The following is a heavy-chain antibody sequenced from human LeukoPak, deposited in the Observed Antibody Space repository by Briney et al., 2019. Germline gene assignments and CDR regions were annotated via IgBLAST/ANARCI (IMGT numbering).Heavy chain of an antibody. CDR2: INPRGGST. Sequence: ASVKVSCKASGYTFTTYYMYWVRQAPGQRLEWMGRINPRGGSTIYAQKFQGRVTMTRDTSTTTVYMELSSLRSEDTAVYYCARETYGANSGATDYWGQGTLVTVSS. CDR1: GYTFTTYY. V-gene: IGHV1-46*01. J-gene: IGHJ4*02. D-gene: IGHD4-23*01. CDR3: ARETYGANSGATDY.